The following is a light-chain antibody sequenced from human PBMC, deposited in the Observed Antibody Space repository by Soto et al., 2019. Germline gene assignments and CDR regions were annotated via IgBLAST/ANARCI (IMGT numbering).Light chain of an antibody. CDR2: EVS. CDR1: SSDVGSYNL. CDR3: CSYAGSSTLYV. J-gene: IGLJ1*01. Sequence: QSALTQPASVSGSPGQSITISCTGTSSDVGSYNLVSWYQQHPGKAPKLMIYEVSKRPSGVSNRFSGSKSGNTASLTISGLQAEDEADYYCCSYAGSSTLYVFGTGTGHRP. V-gene: IGLV2-23*02.